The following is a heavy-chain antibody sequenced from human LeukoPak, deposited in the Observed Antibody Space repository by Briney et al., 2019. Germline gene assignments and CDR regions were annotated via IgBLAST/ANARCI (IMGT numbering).Heavy chain of an antibody. Sequence: GGSLRLSCAPSGFTFNTYAMTWVPDAPGEGVEWVSSISNSGGSTYYADSVKGRFTISRDNSKNPLYLQMNSLRAEDTAVYYCVKGGSSGYRWFDPWGQGTLVTVSS. CDR2: ISNSGGST. CDR3: VKGGSSGYRWFDP. CDR1: GFTFNTYA. V-gene: IGHV3-23*01. D-gene: IGHD3-22*01. J-gene: IGHJ5*02.